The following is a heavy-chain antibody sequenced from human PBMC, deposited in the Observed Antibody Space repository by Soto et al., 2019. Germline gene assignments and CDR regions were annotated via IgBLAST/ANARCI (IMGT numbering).Heavy chain of an antibody. J-gene: IGHJ6*03. CDR2: INHSGST. Sequence: QVQLQQWGAGLLKPSETLSLTCAVYGGSFSGYYWSWIRQPPGKGLEWIGEINHSGSTNYNPSLKSRVTISVDTSKNQFSLKLSSVTAADTAVYYCARGGTGTLLLAGRDYYYYYMDVWGKGTTVTVSS. CDR3: ARGGTGTLLLAGRDYYYYYMDV. CDR1: GGSFSGYY. V-gene: IGHV4-34*01. D-gene: IGHD1-7*01.